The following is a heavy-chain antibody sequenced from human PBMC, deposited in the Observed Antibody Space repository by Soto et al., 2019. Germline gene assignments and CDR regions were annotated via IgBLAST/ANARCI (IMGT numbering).Heavy chain of an antibody. Sequence: QVQLVQSGAEVKKPGASVKVSCKASGYIFTSYGISWVRQAPGQGLEWMGWISVYYGNTNNAQKLQGRVTMTTDTSTSTAYMELRSLRSDDTAVYYCARCLRGAGTVYYYGMDVWGQGSTVTVSS. CDR2: ISVYYGNT. CDR3: ARCLRGAGTVYYYGMDV. J-gene: IGHJ6*02. CDR1: GYIFTSYG. V-gene: IGHV1-18*01. D-gene: IGHD6-19*01.